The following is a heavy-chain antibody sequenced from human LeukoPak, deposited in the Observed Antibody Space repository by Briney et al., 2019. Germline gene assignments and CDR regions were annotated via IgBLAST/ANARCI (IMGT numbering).Heavy chain of an antibody. Sequence: PSETLSLTCTVSGGSISSYYWSWIRQPPGKGLEWIGYISYSGSTNYNPSLKSRVIISVDKSKNQFSLKLSSVTAADTAVYYCARVSGSYFDYWGQGTLVTVSS. J-gene: IGHJ4*02. CDR2: ISYSGST. V-gene: IGHV4-59*12. D-gene: IGHD1-26*01. CDR3: ARVSGSYFDY. CDR1: GGSISSYY.